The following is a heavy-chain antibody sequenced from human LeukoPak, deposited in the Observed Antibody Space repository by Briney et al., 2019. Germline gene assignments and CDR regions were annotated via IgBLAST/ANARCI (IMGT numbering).Heavy chain of an antibody. V-gene: IGHV4-59*01. J-gene: IGHJ3*02. CDR3: ARPNYDSSGYYRLDAFDI. Sequence: SETLSLTCTVSGGSISSDYWSWIRQPPGKGLEWIGYIYYSGSTNYNPSLKSRVTISVDTSKNQFSLKLSSVTAADTAVYYCARPNYDSSGYYRLDAFDIWGQGTMVTVSS. CDR2: IYYSGST. D-gene: IGHD3-22*01. CDR1: GGSISSDY.